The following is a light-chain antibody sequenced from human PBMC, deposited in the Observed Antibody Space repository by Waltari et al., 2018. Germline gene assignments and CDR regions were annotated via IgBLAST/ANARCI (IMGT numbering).Light chain of an antibody. J-gene: IGLJ1*01. Sequence: SYVLTQPPSVSVAPGPTARTTCDGNTIGSKPVHWYPQKPGQAPVLVVYDDGDRPSGIPERFSGSNSGNTATLTISRVDAGDEADYYCQVWDSGSDHYVFGTVTKVTVL. CDR1: TIGSKP. V-gene: IGLV3-21*02. CDR2: DDG. CDR3: QVWDSGSDHYV.